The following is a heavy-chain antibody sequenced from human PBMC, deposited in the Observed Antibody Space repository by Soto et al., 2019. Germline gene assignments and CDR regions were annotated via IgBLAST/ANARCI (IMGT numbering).Heavy chain of an antibody. J-gene: IGHJ6*02. CDR3: ARDRLTVGVREYYGMDV. D-gene: IGHD2-8*01. Sequence: EVQLVESGGGLIQPGGSLRLSCAASGFTVSSTYVSWVRQAPRKGLEWVSITYSGGSTHYADSVKGRFTISRDNSKNTLYLEMNSLRAEDTAVYYCARDRLTVGVREYYGMDVWGQGTTVTVSS. V-gene: IGHV3-53*01. CDR2: TYSGGST. CDR1: GFTVSSTY.